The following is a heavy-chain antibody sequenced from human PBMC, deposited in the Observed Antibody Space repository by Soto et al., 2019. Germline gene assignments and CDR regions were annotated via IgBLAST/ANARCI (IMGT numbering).Heavy chain of an antibody. J-gene: IGHJ4*02. D-gene: IGHD3-10*01. CDR3: ATYGSGTYKPTTFDY. V-gene: IGHV4-39*07. CDR2: FYNNENP. Sequence: PSETLSLTCSVSGGSINSRSYSWGWIRQPPGKGLEWIGTFYNNENPNYNPSLKSRVTISVDTSKNQFSLKLSSVTAADTAVYYCATYGSGTYKPTTFDYWGQGTLVTVSS. CDR1: GGSINSRSYS.